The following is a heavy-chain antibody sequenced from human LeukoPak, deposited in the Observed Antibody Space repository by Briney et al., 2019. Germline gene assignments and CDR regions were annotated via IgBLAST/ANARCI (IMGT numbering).Heavy chain of an antibody. CDR1: GYTFISYD. CDR3: ARSSSPLNYPNYYYYYGMDV. Sequence: ASVKVSCKASGYTFISYDINWVRQATGQGLEWMGWMNPNGGKTGYAQKFQGRVTMTRNTSISTAYMELSSLRSEDTAVYYCARSSSPLNYPNYYYYYGMDVWGQGTTVTVSS. CDR2: MNPNGGKT. J-gene: IGHJ6*02. D-gene: IGHD1-7*01. V-gene: IGHV1-8*01.